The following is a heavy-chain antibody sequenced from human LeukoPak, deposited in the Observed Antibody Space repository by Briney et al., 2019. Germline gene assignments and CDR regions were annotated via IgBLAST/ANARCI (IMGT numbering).Heavy chain of an antibody. CDR2: ISNVGSTI. Sequence: GGSLRLSCVASGFPLTFSTYNMKWVRQAPGKGLEWISYISNVGSTIYYADSVRGRFTISRDNAENSLYLQMNGLRAEDTAVYYCARELYRGLGNWFDPWGQGTLVTVSS. CDR1: GFPLTFSTYN. D-gene: IGHD3-10*01. CDR3: ARELYRGLGNWFDP. J-gene: IGHJ5*02. V-gene: IGHV3-48*04.